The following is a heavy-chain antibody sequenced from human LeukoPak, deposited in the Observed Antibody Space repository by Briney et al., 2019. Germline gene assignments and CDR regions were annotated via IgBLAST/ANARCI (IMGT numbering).Heavy chain of an antibody. V-gene: IGHV3-30-3*01. D-gene: IGHD2-15*01. Sequence: QTGGSLRLSCAASGFTFSSYWMSWVRQAPGKGLEWVAVISYDGGNKYYADSVKGRFTISRDNSKNTLYLQMNSLRADDTAAFYCARDQMDQILGYCSGGSCFPPQNFYYYGMDVWGHGTTVTVSS. J-gene: IGHJ6*02. CDR1: GFTFSSYW. CDR3: ARDQMDQILGYCSGGSCFPPQNFYYYGMDV. CDR2: ISYDGGNK.